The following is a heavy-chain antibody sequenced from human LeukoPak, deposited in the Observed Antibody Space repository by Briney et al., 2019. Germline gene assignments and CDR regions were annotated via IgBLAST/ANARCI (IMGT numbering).Heavy chain of an antibody. J-gene: IGHJ4*02. Sequence: ASVKVSCKASGYSLTDYYIHWVRQAPGQGLEWMGWINPFSGGTKYAQKFQGWVTMTRDMSISTAYMELSRLTSDDTAVYYCARGGYDLDYWGQGTLVTVSS. D-gene: IGHD3-22*01. CDR3: ARGGYDLDY. V-gene: IGHV1-2*04. CDR1: GYSLTDYY. CDR2: INPFSGGT.